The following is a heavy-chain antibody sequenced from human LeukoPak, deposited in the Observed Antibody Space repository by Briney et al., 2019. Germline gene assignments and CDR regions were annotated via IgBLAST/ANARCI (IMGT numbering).Heavy chain of an antibody. D-gene: IGHD6-13*01. CDR1: GFTFSSYA. CDR2: CGTSGDT. J-gene: IGHJ4*02. CDR3: AQKTPGTHPFDY. Sequence: GGSLRLSCAASGFTFSSYAMNWVRQAPGKGLEWVSACGTSGDTYYADSVRGRFTISRDNAKNTVYLQMSSLRAEDTAVYYCAQKTPGTHPFDYWGQGTLVTVSS. V-gene: IGHV3-23*01.